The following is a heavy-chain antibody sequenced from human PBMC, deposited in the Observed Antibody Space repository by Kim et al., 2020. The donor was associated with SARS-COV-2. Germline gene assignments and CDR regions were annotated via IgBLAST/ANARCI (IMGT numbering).Heavy chain of an antibody. CDR3: AKVSAHATYGWWYIDL. V-gene: IGHV3-23*03. D-gene: IGHD3-10*01. J-gene: IGHJ2*01. Sequence: GGSLRLSCAASGFTFSNYAMSWVRQAPGKGLEWVALTYSGGTTKYYGDSVKGRFTIFRDNSKSTLYLDMNSLRAEDTAVYYCAKVSAHATYGWWYIDLWGRGALVTVSS. CDR1: GFTFSNYA. CDR2: TYSGGTTK.